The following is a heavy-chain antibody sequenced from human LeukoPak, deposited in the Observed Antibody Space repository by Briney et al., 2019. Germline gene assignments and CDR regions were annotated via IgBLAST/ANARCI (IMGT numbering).Heavy chain of an antibody. V-gene: IGHV2-5*01. CDR3: AHSGDYDFWSGYYSNFDY. D-gene: IGHD3-3*01. CDR1: GFSLSTSAVG. J-gene: IGHJ4*02. CDR2: IYWNDDK. Sequence: SGPTLVNPTQTLTLTCTFSGFSLSTSAVGVGWIRQPPGKALEWLALIYWNDDKRYRPSLKSRLTITKDTSKNQVVVTMTNMDPVDKATYYCAHSGDYDFWSGYYSNFDYWGQGTLVTVSS.